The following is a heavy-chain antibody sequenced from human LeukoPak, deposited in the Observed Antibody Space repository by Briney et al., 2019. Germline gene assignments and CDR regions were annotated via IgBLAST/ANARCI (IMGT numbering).Heavy chain of an antibody. CDR3: ARVIVVVPAAICWFDP. CDR1: GGSISSGGYS. CDR2: IYHSGST. V-gene: IGHV4-30-2*05. J-gene: IGHJ5*02. D-gene: IGHD2-2*02. Sequence: SETLSLTCAVSGGSISSGGYSWSWIRQPPGKGLEWIGYIYHSGSTYYNPSLKSRVTISVDTSKNQFSLKLSSVTAADTAVYYCARVIVVVPAAICWFDPWGQGTLVTVSS.